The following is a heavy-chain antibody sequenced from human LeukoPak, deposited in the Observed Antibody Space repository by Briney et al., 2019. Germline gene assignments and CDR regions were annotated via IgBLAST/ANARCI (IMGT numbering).Heavy chain of an antibody. CDR1: GFTFSDYY. J-gene: IGHJ4*02. Sequence: GGSLRLSCAASGFTFSDYYMSWIRQAPGKGLEWVSYISSSGSTIYYADSVKGRFTISRDNAKNSLYLQMNSLRAEDTAVYYCAKVSRWLGDMFDYWGQGTLVTVSS. D-gene: IGHD6-19*01. CDR2: ISSSGSTI. CDR3: AKVSRWLGDMFDY. V-gene: IGHV3-11*04.